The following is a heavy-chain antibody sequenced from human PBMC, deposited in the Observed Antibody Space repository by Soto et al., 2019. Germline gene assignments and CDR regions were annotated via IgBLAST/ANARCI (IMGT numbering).Heavy chain of an antibody. V-gene: IGHV4-34*01. Sequence: SETLSLTCAVYGGSFSAYYWSWIRQPPGKGLEWIGEINHSGSTNYNPSLKSRVTISVDTSKNQFSLKLSSVTAADTAVYYCARTYYDFWSGSHYWYFELWGRGTLVTVSS. CDR1: GGSFSAYY. D-gene: IGHD3-3*01. CDR2: INHSGST. J-gene: IGHJ2*01. CDR3: ARTYYDFWSGSHYWYFEL.